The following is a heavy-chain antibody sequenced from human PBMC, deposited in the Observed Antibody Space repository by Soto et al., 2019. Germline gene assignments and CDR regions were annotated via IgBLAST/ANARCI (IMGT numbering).Heavy chain of an antibody. J-gene: IGHJ6*02. D-gene: IGHD1-1*01. CDR3: ATVGLQDSYHNHLEV. CDR1: GGSFSDSY. Sequence: QVQLQQWGAGLLKSSETLSLTCAVYGGSFSDSYWTWIRQSPGKGLEWLGEITHGGGTKYNPSLNSRVVISVDTPKNQSSLKLNSATVADTAVYYCATVGLQDSYHNHLEVWGQGTPVTVSS. CDR2: ITHGGGT. V-gene: IGHV4-34*02.